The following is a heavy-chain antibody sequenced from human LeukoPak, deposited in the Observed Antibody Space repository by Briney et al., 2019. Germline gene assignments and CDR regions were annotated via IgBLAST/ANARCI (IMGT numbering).Heavy chain of an antibody. CDR3: AKDRGIAARPAFHY. CDR2: ISDSGDYT. Sequence: PGGSLRLSCAASGFIFSTYAMSWVRQAPGKGLEWVSVISDSGDYTYYADSVQGRFTISRDNFKNMLYLQMNSLRAEDTAVYYCAKDRGIAARPAFHYWGQGTLVTVSS. V-gene: IGHV3-23*01. J-gene: IGHJ4*02. D-gene: IGHD6-6*01. CDR1: GFIFSTYA.